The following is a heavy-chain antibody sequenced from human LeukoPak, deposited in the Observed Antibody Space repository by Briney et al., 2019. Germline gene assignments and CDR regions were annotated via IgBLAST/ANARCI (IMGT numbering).Heavy chain of an antibody. CDR3: TRVSGYCSDGVCRFDY. J-gene: IGHJ4*02. Sequence: PSETLSLTCAVYGGSFSGYYWSWIRQPPGRGLEWIGEINHSGSTNYNPSLKRRVTMLVDTSKNQFSLKLSSVTAADTAVYYCTRVSGYCSDGVCRFDYWGQGTLVTVSS. CDR2: INHSGST. V-gene: IGHV4-34*01. CDR1: GGSFSGYY. D-gene: IGHD2-8*01.